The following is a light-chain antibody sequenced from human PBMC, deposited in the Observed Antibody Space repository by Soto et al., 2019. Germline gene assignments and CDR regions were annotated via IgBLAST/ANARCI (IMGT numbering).Light chain of an antibody. CDR3: QQDYSITPT. CDR2: WAS. Sequence: TIACTSSQSVLSSSNNKNYLAWYQQKPGQPPKLLIYWASTRESGVPDRFSGSGSGTDFTLTICSLQAEDVAVYYCQQDYSITPTFAEGTKAEVK. V-gene: IGKV4-1*01. CDR1: QSVLSSSNNKNY. J-gene: IGKJ4*01.